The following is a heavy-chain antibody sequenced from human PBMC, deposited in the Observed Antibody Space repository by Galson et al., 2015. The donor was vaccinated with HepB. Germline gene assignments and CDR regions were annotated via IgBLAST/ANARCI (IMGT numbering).Heavy chain of an antibody. D-gene: IGHD2-21*01. CDR1: GFTFSSYS. Sequence: SLRLSCAASGFTFSSYSMDWVRQAPGKGLEWVSSISSSSSYIYYADSVKGRFTISRDNAKNSLYLQMNSLRAEDTAVYYCARMACGGDCYPDYWGQGTLVTVSS. CDR3: ARMACGGDCYPDY. CDR2: ISSSSSYI. V-gene: IGHV3-21*01. J-gene: IGHJ4*02.